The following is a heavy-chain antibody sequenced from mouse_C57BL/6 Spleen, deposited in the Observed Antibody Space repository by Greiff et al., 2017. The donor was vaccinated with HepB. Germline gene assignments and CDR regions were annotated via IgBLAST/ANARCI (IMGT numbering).Heavy chain of an antibody. CDR1: GFNIKDYY. Sequence: EVKVVDSGAELVKPGASVKLSCTASGFNIKDYYMHWVKQRTEQGLEWIGRIDPEDGETKYAPKFQGKATITADTSSNTAYLQLSSLTSEDTAVYYCARSYYYGSSQGYFDYWGQGTTLTVSS. D-gene: IGHD1-1*01. CDR2: IDPEDGET. J-gene: IGHJ2*01. V-gene: IGHV14-2*01. CDR3: ARSYYYGSSQGYFDY.